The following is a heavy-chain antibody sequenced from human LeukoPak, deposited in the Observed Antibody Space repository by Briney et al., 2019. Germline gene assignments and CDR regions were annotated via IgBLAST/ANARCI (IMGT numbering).Heavy chain of an antibody. CDR1: VCSLLSYY. J-gene: IGHJ4*02. CDR3: ARVYQSSGISAGYFDY. D-gene: IGHD4-23*01. V-gene: IGHV4-4*07. CDR2: IYSSGST. Sequence: SETLSLTCTVSVCSLLSYYWSWIRQPAGRGLEWIGRIYSSGSTSYNPPLKSRVTMSVDTSKNQVSLKLSSATAADTAMYYCARVYQSSGISAGYFDYWGQGTLVTVSS.